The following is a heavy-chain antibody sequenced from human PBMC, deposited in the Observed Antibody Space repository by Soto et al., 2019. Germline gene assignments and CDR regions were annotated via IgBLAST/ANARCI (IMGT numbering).Heavy chain of an antibody. J-gene: IGHJ3*02. Sequence: QVQLQESGPGLVKPSQTLSLTCTVSGGSISSGGYYWSWIRQHPGKGLEWIGYIYYSGSTYYNPSRKSRVTISVDTSKHQFSLKLSSVTAADTAVYYCARARATVVTPGEISFDIWGQGTMVTVSS. CDR2: IYYSGST. D-gene: IGHD3-10*01. CDR3: ARARATVVTPGEISFDI. CDR1: GGSISSGGYY. V-gene: IGHV4-31*03.